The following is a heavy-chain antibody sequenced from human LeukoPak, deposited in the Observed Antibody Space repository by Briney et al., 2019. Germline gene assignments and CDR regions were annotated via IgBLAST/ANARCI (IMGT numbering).Heavy chain of an antibody. V-gene: IGHV4-4*02. CDR3: ARDYSSGWYRELGY. CDR2: IYHSGST. CDR1: DGSISSSNW. Sequence: SGTLSLTCAVSDGSISSSNWWSWVRQPPGKGLEWIGEIYHSGSTNYNPSLKSRVTISVDKSKNQFSLKLSSVTAADTAVYYCARDYSSGWYRELGYWGQGTLVTVSS. J-gene: IGHJ4*02. D-gene: IGHD6-19*01.